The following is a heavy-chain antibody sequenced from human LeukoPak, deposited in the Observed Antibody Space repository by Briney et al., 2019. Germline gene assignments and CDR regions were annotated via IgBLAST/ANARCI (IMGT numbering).Heavy chain of an antibody. J-gene: IGHJ4*02. CDR1: GYIFTTYD. CDR3: ARHLSGVTGYTYGRGIDY. D-gene: IGHD5-18*01. CDR2: INPNTGYT. V-gene: IGHV1-8*03. Sequence: GASVKVSCKASGYIFTTYDINWVRLAPGQGLEWMAWINPNTGYTDFAQKFQGRVTVSRNTDISTAYMDLNSLRSEDTAVYYFARHLSGVTGYTYGRGIDYWGQGTLVTVSS.